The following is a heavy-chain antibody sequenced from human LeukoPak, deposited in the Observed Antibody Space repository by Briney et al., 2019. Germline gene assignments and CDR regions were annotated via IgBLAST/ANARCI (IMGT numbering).Heavy chain of an antibody. CDR2: ISAYNGNT. CDR1: GYTFTSYG. CDR3: ARLDYYDSSGYPLPFGY. D-gene: IGHD3-22*01. V-gene: IGHV1-18*01. J-gene: IGHJ4*02. Sequence: ASVKVSCKASGYTFTSYGISWVRQAPGQGLEWMGWISAYNGNTNYVQKLQGRVTMTTDTSTSTAYMELRSLRSDDTAVYYCARLDYYDSSGYPLPFGYWGQGTLVTVSS.